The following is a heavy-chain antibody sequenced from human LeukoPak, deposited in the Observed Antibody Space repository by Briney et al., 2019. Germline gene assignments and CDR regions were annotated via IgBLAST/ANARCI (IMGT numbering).Heavy chain of an antibody. D-gene: IGHD3-3*01. V-gene: IGHV1-24*01. Sequence: GASVKVSCKLSGYTGIELSMHWVRQVPGKGLEWMGGFDPEDGETKYAQKFQGRVTMTEDTSTDTAYMELSRLTSEDTAVYYCATHTISGVVTYASLIWSRGTLVTVSS. J-gene: IGHJ3*02. CDR2: FDPEDGET. CDR1: GYTGIELS. CDR3: ATHTISGVVTYASLI.